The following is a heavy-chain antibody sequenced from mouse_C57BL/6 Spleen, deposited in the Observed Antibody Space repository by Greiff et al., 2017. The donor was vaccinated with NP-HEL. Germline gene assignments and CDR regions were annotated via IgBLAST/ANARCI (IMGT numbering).Heavy chain of an antibody. CDR3: ARSYYGSSYGY. V-gene: IGHV1-64*01. J-gene: IGHJ3*01. CDR2: IHPNSGST. CDR1: GYTFTSYW. D-gene: IGHD1-1*01. Sequence: VQLQQPGAELVKPGASVKLSCKASGYTFTSYWMHWVKQRPGQGLEWIGMIHPNSGSTNYNEKFKSKATLTVDNSSSTAYMQLSSLTSEDSAVYYCARSYYGSSYGYWGQGTLVTVSA.